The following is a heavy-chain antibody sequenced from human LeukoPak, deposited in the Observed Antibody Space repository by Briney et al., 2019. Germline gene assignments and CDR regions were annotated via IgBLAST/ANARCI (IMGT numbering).Heavy chain of an antibody. CDR2: IRYDGSNK. Sequence: GGSLRLSCATSEFTFSTYGMHWVRQAPGKGLEWVAFIRYDGSNKYYADSVKGRFTISRDNSKNTLYLQMNSLRAEDTAVYYCAKDQDYYYDSSGYNNWFDPWGQGTLVTVSS. CDR3: AKDQDYYYDSSGYNNWFDP. CDR1: EFTFSTYG. J-gene: IGHJ5*02. D-gene: IGHD3-22*01. V-gene: IGHV3-30*02.